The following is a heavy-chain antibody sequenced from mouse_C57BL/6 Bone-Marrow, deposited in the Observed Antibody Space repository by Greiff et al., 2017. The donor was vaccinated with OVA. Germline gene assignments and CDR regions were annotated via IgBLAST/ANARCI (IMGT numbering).Heavy chain of an antibody. Sequence: QVQLQQPGAELVKPGASVKLSCKASGYTFTSYWMHWVKQRPGQGLEWIGMIHPNSGSTNYNEKLKSKATLTVDKSSSTAYMQLSSLTSEDSAVYYCARKGYYYGSSYRWFAYWGQGTLVTVSA. D-gene: IGHD1-1*01. CDR3: ARKGYYYGSSYRWFAY. CDR2: IHPNSGST. CDR1: GYTFTSYW. V-gene: IGHV1-64*01. J-gene: IGHJ3*01.